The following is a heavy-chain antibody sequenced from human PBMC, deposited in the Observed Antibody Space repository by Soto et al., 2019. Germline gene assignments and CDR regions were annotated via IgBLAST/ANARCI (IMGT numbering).Heavy chain of an antibody. CDR3: ARSGYDFWSGYFHYYFDS. D-gene: IGHD3-3*01. J-gene: IGHJ4*02. CDR2: INTDGSNT. V-gene: IGHV3-74*03. Sequence: GGSLRLSCAASGFTFNRHWMHWVRQAPGKGLVWVSRINTDGSNTTYADSVKGRFAISRDNAKNTLYLQMNSLRAEDTAVYYCARSGYDFWSGYFHYYFDSWGQGTLVTVSS. CDR1: GFTFNRHW.